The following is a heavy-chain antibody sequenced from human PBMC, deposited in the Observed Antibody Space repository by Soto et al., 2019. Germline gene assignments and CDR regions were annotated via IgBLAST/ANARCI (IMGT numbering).Heavy chain of an antibody. CDR3: ARDGAAAGTDTGDWFDP. D-gene: IGHD6-13*01. J-gene: IGHJ5*02. CDR2: INPSGGST. CDR1: GYTFTSYY. V-gene: IGHV1-46*01. Sequence: ASVKVSCKASGYTFTSYYMHWVRQAPGQGLEWMGIINPSGGSTSYAQRFQGRVTMTRDTSTSTVYMELSSLRSEDTAVYYCARDGAAAGTDTGDWFDPWGQGTLVTVSS.